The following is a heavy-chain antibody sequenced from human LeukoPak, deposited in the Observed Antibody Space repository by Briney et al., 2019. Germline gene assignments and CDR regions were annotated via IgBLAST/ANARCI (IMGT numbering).Heavy chain of an antibody. CDR1: GFTSSSYW. Sequence: GGSLRLSCAASGFTSSSYWMHWVRQAPGEGLVWVSRINSDGSSINYADSVKGRFTISRDNAKNTLYLQMNSLRAEDAAVYYCARGRGPYGWFDPWGQGTLVTVSS. D-gene: IGHD3-10*01. CDR3: ARGRGPYGWFDP. J-gene: IGHJ5*02. CDR2: INSDGSSI. V-gene: IGHV3-74*01.